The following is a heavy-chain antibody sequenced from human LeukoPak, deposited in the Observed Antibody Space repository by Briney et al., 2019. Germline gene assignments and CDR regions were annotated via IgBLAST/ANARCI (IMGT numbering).Heavy chain of an antibody. CDR3: ARLPLYNYVSSGPQDY. J-gene: IGHJ4*02. CDR1: GDTFTSYG. CDR2: ISAYNGNT. Sequence: ASVKVSCKASGDTFTSYGISWVRQAPGQGLEWMGWISAYNGNTNYAQKLQGRVTMTTDTSTSTAYMELRSLRSDDTAVYYCARLPLYNYVSSGPQDYWGQGTLVTVSS. D-gene: IGHD3-22*01. V-gene: IGHV1-18*01.